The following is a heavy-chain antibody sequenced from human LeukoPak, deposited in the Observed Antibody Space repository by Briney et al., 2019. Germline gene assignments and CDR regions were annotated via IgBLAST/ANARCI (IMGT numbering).Heavy chain of an antibody. V-gene: IGHV4-61*01. J-gene: IGHJ4*02. D-gene: IGHD1-26*01. CDR2: IYYSGST. Sequence: PSETLSLTCTVSGGSVSSGSYYWSWIRQPPGKGLEWIGYIYYSGSTNYNPSLKSRVTISVDTSKNQFSLKLSSVTAADTAVYYCARDVTYYTYWGQGTLVTVSS. CDR3: ARDVTYYTY. CDR1: GGSVSSGSYY.